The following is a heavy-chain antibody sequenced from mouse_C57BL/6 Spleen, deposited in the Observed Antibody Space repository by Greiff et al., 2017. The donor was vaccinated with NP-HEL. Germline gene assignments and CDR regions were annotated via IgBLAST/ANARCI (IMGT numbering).Heavy chain of an antibody. V-gene: IGHV1-55*01. D-gene: IGHD1-1*01. J-gene: IGHJ2*01. CDR1: GYTFTSYW. Sequence: QVQLQQPGAELVKPGASVKMSCKASGYTFTSYWITWVKQRPGQGLEWIGDIYPGSGSTNYNEKFKSKATLTVDTSSSTAYMQLSSLTSEDSAVYYCARWGTTVVATRLDYWGKGTTLTVSS. CDR3: ARWGTTVVATRLDY. CDR2: IYPGSGST.